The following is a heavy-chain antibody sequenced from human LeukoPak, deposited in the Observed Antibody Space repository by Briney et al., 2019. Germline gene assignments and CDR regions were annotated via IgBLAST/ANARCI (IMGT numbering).Heavy chain of an antibody. CDR3: ARDYSSSWSDYYYYYYGVDV. V-gene: IGHV1-18*01. CDR1: GYTFTSYG. J-gene: IGHJ6*02. CDR2: ISAYNGNT. Sequence: GASVKVSCKASGYTFTSYGISWVRQAPGQGLEWMGWISAYNGNTNYAQKLQGRVTMTTDTSTSTAYMELRSLRSDDTAVYYCARDYSSSWSDYYYYYYGVDVWGQGTTVTVSS. D-gene: IGHD6-13*01.